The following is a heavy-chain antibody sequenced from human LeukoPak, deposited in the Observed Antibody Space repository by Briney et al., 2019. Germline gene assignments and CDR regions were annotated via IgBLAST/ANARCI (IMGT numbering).Heavy chain of an antibody. D-gene: IGHD3-9*01. Sequence: GGSLRLSCAASGFTFSSYWMSWVRQAPGKGLEWVANIKQDGSEKYYVDSVKGRFTISRDNAKNSLYLQMNSLRAEDTAVYYCARDVTLRYFDWLPQAPYYFDYWGQGTLVTVSS. CDR2: IKQDGSEK. V-gene: IGHV3-7*01. J-gene: IGHJ4*02. CDR1: GFTFSSYW. CDR3: ARDVTLRYFDWLPQAPYYFDY.